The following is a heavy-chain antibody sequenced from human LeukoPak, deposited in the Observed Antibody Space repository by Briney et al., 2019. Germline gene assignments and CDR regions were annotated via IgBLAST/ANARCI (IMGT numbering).Heavy chain of an antibody. Sequence: SETLSLTCTVSGGSISSYYWSWIRQPPGKGLEWIGYIHYSGSTNYNPSLKSRVTISVDTSKNQFSLKLNSVTAADTAVYYCAATGDLTYFDYWGQGTLVTVSS. CDR2: IHYSGST. J-gene: IGHJ4*02. CDR3: AATGDLTYFDY. V-gene: IGHV4-59*08. CDR1: GGSISSYY. D-gene: IGHD7-27*01.